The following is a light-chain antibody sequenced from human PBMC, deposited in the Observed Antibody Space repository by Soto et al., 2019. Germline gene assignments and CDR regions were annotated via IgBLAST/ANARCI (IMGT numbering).Light chain of an antibody. CDR3: AAWDYSRYGYV. CDR1: SSNIGSNT. Sequence: QSVLTQPPSASGTPGQRVTISCSGSSSNIGSNTVNWYQQLPGTAPKLLIYSNNQRPSGVPDRFSGSKSGTSASLAISGLQSEDEADYYCAAWDYSRYGYVFGTVTVVPV. J-gene: IGLJ1*01. CDR2: SNN. V-gene: IGLV1-44*01.